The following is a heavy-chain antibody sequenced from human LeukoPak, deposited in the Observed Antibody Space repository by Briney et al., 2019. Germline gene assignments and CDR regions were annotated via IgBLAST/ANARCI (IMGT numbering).Heavy chain of an antibody. Sequence: SQTLSLTCTVSGGSISSGDYYWSWIRQPPGKGLEWIGYVYYSGSTYYNPSLKSRVTISVDTSKNQFSLKLSSVTAADTAVYYCARYKGVVPAAIYWFDPWGQGTLVTVSS. CDR3: ARYKGVVPAAIYWFDP. D-gene: IGHD2-2*01. CDR1: GGSISSGDYY. V-gene: IGHV4-30-4*01. J-gene: IGHJ5*02. CDR2: VYYSGST.